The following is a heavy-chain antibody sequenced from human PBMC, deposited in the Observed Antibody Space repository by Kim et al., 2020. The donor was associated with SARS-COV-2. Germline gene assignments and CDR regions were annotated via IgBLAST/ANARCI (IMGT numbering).Heavy chain of an antibody. V-gene: IGHV3-30*18. Sequence: GGSLRLSCAASGFTFSSYGMHWVRQAPGKWLEWVAVISYDGSNKYYADSVKGRFTISRDNSKNTLYLQMNSLRAEDTAVYYCAKDQGSGYFDYWGQGTLVTVSS. CDR1: GFTFSSYG. D-gene: IGHD3-3*01. J-gene: IGHJ4*02. CDR3: AKDQGSGYFDY. CDR2: ISYDGSNK.